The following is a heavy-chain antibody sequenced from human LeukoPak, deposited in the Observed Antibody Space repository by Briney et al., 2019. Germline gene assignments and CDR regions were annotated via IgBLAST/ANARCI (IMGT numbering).Heavy chain of an antibody. D-gene: IGHD2-15*01. CDR3: ALYCSGGSCYSMGGAFDI. Sequence: GGSLRLSCAASGFTFRRCDMSWVRQAPGKGLEWVSAISGNGDSTYYVDSVKGRFTISRDNSKNTLYLQMNSLRAEDTAVYYCALYCSGGSCYSMGGAFDIWGQGTVVTVSS. CDR2: ISGNGDST. V-gene: IGHV3-23*01. J-gene: IGHJ3*02. CDR1: GFTFRRCD.